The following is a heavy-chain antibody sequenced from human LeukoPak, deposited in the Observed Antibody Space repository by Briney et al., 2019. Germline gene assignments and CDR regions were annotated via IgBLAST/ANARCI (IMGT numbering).Heavy chain of an antibody. J-gene: IGHJ4*02. CDR2: ISGSGGST. D-gene: IGHD1-26*01. CDR3: AKDEPIVGAIDY. CDR1: GFTFSSYA. Sequence: PGGSLGLSCAASGFTFSSYAMSWVRQAPGKGLEWVSAISGSGGSTYYTDSVKGRFTISRDNSKNALYLQMNSLRAEDTAVYYCAKDEPIVGAIDYWGQGTLVTVSS. V-gene: IGHV3-23*01.